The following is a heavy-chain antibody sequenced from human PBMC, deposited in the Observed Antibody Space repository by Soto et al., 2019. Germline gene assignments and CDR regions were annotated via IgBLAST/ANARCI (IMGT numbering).Heavy chain of an antibody. CDR2: IFYTGST. D-gene: IGHD6-19*01. V-gene: IGHV4-59*11. CDR1: VGSISGHY. CDR3: ARVGSSGWSPDY. J-gene: IGHJ4*02. Sequence: SETLSLTCTVSVGSISGHYWIWIRQSPGKRLEWIGYIFYTGSTNYNPSLESRVTLSVDTSKNQFSLRLSSVTAADTAVYYCARVGSSGWSPDYWGQGTLVTVSS.